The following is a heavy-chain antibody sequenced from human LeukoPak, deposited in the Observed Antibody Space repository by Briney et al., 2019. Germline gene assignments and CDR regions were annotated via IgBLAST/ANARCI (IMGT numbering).Heavy chain of an antibody. CDR1: GYILTSYD. V-gene: IGHV1-8*01. CDR2: INTKNGKT. D-gene: IGHD6-13*01. J-gene: IGHJ4*02. CDR3: ARKLSGYSSTCYPDY. Sequence: ASVKVSCKTSGYILTSYDINWVRQATGQGLEWVGYINTKNGKTSYAQKFQGRVTMTTDTSTTTAFMELNSLRYDDTAVYFCARKLSGYSSTCYPDYWGQGTLVTVSS.